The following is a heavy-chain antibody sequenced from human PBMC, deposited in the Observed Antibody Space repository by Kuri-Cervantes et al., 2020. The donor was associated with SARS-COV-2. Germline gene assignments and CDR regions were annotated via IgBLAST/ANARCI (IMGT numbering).Heavy chain of an antibody. Sequence: LRLSCTVSGDPMSSGNYYWSWIRQPAGKELEWIGHIYTTGSTNYNPSLKSRVNISVDKSKNQFSLKLSSVTAADTAVYYCARPGGFLDVWGKGTTVTVSS. D-gene: IGHD4-23*01. CDR3: ARPGGFLDV. CDR1: GDPMSSGNYY. J-gene: IGHJ6*04. V-gene: IGHV4-61*09. CDR2: IYTTGST.